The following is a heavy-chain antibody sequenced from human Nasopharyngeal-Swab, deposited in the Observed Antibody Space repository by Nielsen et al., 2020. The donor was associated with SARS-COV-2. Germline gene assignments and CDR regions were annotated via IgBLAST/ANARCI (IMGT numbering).Heavy chain of an antibody. CDR2: VEQSGFT. CDR3: ARSLVGVSRHFDY. Sequence: SETLSLTCAVYGGSLSGYYWTWIRQPPGKGLEWIGEVEQSGFTKYNPSLNSRVTISLDTSKNQFSLRLSSVTSADTAVYYCARSLVGVSRHFDYWGQGALVTVSS. D-gene: IGHD1-26*01. J-gene: IGHJ4*02. V-gene: IGHV4-34*01. CDR1: GGSLSGYY.